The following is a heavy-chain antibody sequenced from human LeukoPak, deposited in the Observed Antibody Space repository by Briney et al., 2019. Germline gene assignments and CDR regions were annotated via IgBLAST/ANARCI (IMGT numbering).Heavy chain of an antibody. D-gene: IGHD2-15*01. V-gene: IGHV4-4*07. J-gene: IGHJ4*02. CDR2: IYISGST. CDR3: ARALNPLPGTYYFDY. CDR1: GASINSHY. Sequence: KPSETLFLTCTVSGASINSHYWSWIRQPAGKGLEWIGRIYISGSTNYNSSLQSRVTMSVDTSKNQFSLKLSSVTAADTAVYYCARALNPLPGTYYFDYWGQGTLVTDPS.